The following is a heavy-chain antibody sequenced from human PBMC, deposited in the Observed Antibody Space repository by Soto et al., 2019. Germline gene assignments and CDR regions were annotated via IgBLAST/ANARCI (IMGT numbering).Heavy chain of an antibody. Sequence: LRLSCAALGFSVSGHWMHWVRQSPGRGLEWVSRISNDGGSITYADSVKGRFTISRDNAKNTLYLEMNSLRAEDTAKYYCTRFGSSYDTSGFLYWGQGTLVTVSS. J-gene: IGHJ4*02. D-gene: IGHD3-22*01. CDR2: ISNDGGSI. CDR3: TRFGSSYDTSGFLY. V-gene: IGHV3-74*01. CDR1: GFSVSGHW.